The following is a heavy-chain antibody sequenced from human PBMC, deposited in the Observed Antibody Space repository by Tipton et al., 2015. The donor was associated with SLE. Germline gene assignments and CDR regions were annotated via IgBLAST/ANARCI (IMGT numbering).Heavy chain of an antibody. CDR1: GGPISSSSYY. D-gene: IGHD6-13*01. J-gene: IGHJ3*02. V-gene: IGHV4-39*07. Sequence: TLSLTCTVSGGPISSSSYYWGWIRLPPGKWLELITSIYYSGSTYYNPSLKSRVTISVDTSKNQFSLKLSSVTAADTAVYYCARDIYSSSLIWGQGTMVTVFS. CDR2: IYYSGST. CDR3: ARDIYSSSLI.